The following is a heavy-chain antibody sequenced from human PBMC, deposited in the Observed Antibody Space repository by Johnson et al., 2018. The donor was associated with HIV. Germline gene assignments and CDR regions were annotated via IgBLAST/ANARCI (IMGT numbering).Heavy chain of an antibody. J-gene: IGHJ3*02. CDR3: ARDGNYYDSSGQGAFDI. CDR2: IGTAGDT. Sequence: VQLVESGGGLVQPGGSLRLSCAASGFTFSSYDMHWVRQATGKGLEWVSAIGTAGDTYYPGSVKGRFTISRENAKNSLYLQMNSLRAKDTAVYYCARDGNYYDSSGQGAFDIWGQGTMVTVSS. CDR1: GFTFSSYD. D-gene: IGHD3-22*01. V-gene: IGHV3-13*01.